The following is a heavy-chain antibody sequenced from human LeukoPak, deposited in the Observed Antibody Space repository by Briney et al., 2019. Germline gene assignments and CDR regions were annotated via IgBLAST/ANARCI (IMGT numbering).Heavy chain of an antibody. V-gene: IGHV3-23*01. D-gene: IGHD3-9*01. CDR2: ISGSGGST. Sequence: PGGSLRLSCAASGFTFSSYAMSWVRQAPGKGLEWVSAISGSGGSTYYADSVKGRFTISRVNSKNTLYLQMNSLRVEDTAVYYCAKIDLSLIDYWGQGTLVTVSS. CDR1: GFTFSSYA. J-gene: IGHJ4*02. CDR3: AKIDLSLIDY.